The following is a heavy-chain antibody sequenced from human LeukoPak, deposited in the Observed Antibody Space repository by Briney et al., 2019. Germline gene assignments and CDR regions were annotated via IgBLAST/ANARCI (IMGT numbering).Heavy chain of an antibody. J-gene: IGHJ4*02. CDR2: ISGSGGST. CDR1: GFTFSSYA. CDR3: AKGPAGRLNY. Sequence: GGSLRLSCAASGFTFSSYAMSWVRQAPGQGLEWVSAISGSGGSTYYAHSVKGRITISRDNSKTTLYLQMNSMSAEDTAVYYGAKGPAGRLNYRGQGTLVTVSS. V-gene: IGHV3-23*01. D-gene: IGHD3-10*01.